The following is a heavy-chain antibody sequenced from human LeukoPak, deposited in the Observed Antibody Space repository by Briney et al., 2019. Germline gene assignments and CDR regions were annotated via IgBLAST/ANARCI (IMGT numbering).Heavy chain of an antibody. Sequence: GGSLRLSCAASGFTFSTYAMSWVRQARGKGPEWVSAISGSGGSTYYADSVKGRFTISRDNSKNTLYLQMTSLRVEDTALYYCAKDAKRNYDFWDRFDYWGQGALVTVSS. V-gene: IGHV3-23*01. D-gene: IGHD3-3*01. CDR3: AKDAKRNYDFWDRFDY. J-gene: IGHJ4*02. CDR1: GFTFSTYA. CDR2: ISGSGGST.